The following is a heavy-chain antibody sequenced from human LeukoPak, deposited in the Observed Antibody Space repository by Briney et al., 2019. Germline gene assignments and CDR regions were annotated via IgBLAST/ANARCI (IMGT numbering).Heavy chain of an antibody. CDR2: IYYSGST. CDR3: ARLYYDSSGYYQICYFDY. J-gene: IGHJ4*02. D-gene: IGHD3-22*01. CDR1: GGSISSSGYY. Sequence: SETLSLTCTVSGGSISSSGYYWGWIRQPPGKGLEWIGSIYYSGSTYYNPSLKSRVTISVDTSKNQFSLNLSPVTAADTAVYYCARLYYDSSGYYQICYFDYWGQGTLVTVSS. V-gene: IGHV4-39*01.